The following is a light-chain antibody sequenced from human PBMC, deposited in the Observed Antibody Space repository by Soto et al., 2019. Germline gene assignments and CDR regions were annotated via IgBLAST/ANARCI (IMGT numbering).Light chain of an antibody. J-gene: IGKJ2*01. CDR3: HQRSQWPHT. V-gene: IGKV3-11*01. CDR1: QSVSRY. CDR2: DAS. Sequence: EIVLTQSPVTLSLSPGERATLSCRASQSVSRYLTCYQQRPGQAPRLLIYDASNRATGIPARFSGSGSGTDFTLTISSLEPEDFAVYYCHQRSQWPHTFGQGTKLEI.